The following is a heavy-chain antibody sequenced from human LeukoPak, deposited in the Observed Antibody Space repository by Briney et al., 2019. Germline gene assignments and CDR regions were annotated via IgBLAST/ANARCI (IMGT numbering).Heavy chain of an antibody. J-gene: IGHJ3*02. D-gene: IGHD6-25*01. CDR2: ISAYNGNT. CDR3: ARVRKAAPPYYDAFDI. V-gene: IGHV1-18*01. Sequence: ASVKVSCKASGYTFITDGITWVRQAPGQGLEWMGWISAYNGNTNYAQKLQGRVTMTTDTSTSTAYMELRSLRSDDTAVYYCARVRKAAPPYYDAFDIWGQGTMVTVSS. CDR1: GYTFITDG.